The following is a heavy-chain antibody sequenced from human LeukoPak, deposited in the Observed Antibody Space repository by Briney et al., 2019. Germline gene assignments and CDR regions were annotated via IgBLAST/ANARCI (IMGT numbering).Heavy chain of an antibody. J-gene: IGHJ3*02. CDR1: GGSISGYY. D-gene: IGHD3-22*01. Sequence: SETLSLTCAVYGGSISGYYWSWIRQPPGKGLEWIGYIYDSGSTNYNPSLKSRVTISADTSKNQFSLRLSSVTAADTAVYYCARYYYDSSGYYAFDIWGQGTMVTVSS. CDR3: ARYYYDSSGYYAFDI. CDR2: IYDSGST. V-gene: IGHV4-59*01.